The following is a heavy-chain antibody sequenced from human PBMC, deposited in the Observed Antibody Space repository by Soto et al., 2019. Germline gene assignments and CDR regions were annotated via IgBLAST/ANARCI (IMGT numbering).Heavy chain of an antibody. Sequence: SETLSLTCAVYGGSFSGYYWSWIRQPPGKGLEWIGEINHSGSTNYNPSLKSRVTISVDTSKNQFSLKLSSVTAADTAVCCCGSVVRHYASNQRSRIYGTDVWGQSTTVTVS. J-gene: IGHJ6*02. CDR1: GGSFSGYY. V-gene: IGHV4-34*01. D-gene: IGHD3-10*01. CDR2: INHSGST. CDR3: GSVVRHYASNQRSRIYGTDV.